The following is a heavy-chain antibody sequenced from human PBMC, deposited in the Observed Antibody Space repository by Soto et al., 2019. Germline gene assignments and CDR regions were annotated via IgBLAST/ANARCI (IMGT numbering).Heavy chain of an antibody. CDR2: ISSDGNNQ. D-gene: IGHD3-10*01. CDR1: GFTSSSFV. V-gene: IGHV3-30*18. J-gene: IGHJ3*02. Sequence: QVQLVESGGGVVQPGTSLRLSCAASGFTSSSFVIHWVRQAPGKGLEWLAVISSDGNNQYYADSVKGRFTISRDNSKKTLYLQVNSLIAEDTAVYFCAKERGVLDGFDSWGQGTMVTVS. CDR3: AKERGVLDGFDS.